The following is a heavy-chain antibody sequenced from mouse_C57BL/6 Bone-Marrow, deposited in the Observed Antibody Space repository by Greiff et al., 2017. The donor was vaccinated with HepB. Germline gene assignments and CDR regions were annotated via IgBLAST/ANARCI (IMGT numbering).Heavy chain of an antibody. CDR1: GFTFSDYG. J-gene: IGHJ4*01. Sequence: EVKLVESGGGLVQPGGSLKLSCAASGFTFSDYGMAWVRQAPRKGPEWVAFISNLAYSIYYADTVTGRFTISRENAKNTLYLEMSSLRSEDTAMYYCARRGSRVYYAMDYWGQGTSVTVSS. CDR2: ISNLAYSI. D-gene: IGHD1-1*01. CDR3: ARRGSRVYYAMDY. V-gene: IGHV5-15*04.